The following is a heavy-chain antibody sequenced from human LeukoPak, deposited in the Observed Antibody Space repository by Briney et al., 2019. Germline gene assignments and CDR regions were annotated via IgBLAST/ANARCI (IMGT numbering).Heavy chain of an antibody. CDR2: IWYDGSNK. V-gene: IGHV3-33*01. CDR1: GFTFSSYG. CDR3: ARDLYCSSTSCSYLFDY. Sequence: GGSLRLSCAASGFTFSSYGMHWVRQAPGKGLEWVAVIWYDGSNKYYADSVKGRFTISRDNPKNTLYLQMNSLRAEDTAVYYCARDLYCSSTSCSYLFDYWGQGTLVTVSS. D-gene: IGHD2-2*01. J-gene: IGHJ4*02.